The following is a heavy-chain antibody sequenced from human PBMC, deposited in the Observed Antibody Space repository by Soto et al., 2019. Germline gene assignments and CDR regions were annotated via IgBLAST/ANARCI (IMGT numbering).Heavy chain of an antibody. J-gene: IGHJ4*02. CDR3: ARRGTYSSGWDY. CDR2: THVGDANT. CDR1: GYIFSSYW. V-gene: IGHV5-51*01. Sequence: PGESLKISCKGSGYIFSSYWIGWVRQMPGKGLEWMGITHVGDANTRYSPSFEGQVTISTDKSITTAYLQWSSLKASDTAMYYCARRGTYSSGWDYWGQGTLVTVSS. D-gene: IGHD6-19*01.